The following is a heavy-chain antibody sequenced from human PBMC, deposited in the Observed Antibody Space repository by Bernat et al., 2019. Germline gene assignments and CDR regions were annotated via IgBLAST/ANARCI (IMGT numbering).Heavy chain of an antibody. V-gene: IGHV5-51*01. J-gene: IGHJ4*02. Sequence: EVQLVQSGAEVKKPWESLKISCKGSGYDFTSYWIGWVRQMPGKVLEWMGIIYPGYSDARYSPSFQGQVTISADKSISTAYLHWSSLKASDTAMYYCARAPHYEILSGYNEYYFDYWGQGTLVTVSS. CDR2: IYPGYSDA. CDR1: GYDFTSYW. CDR3: ARAPHYEILSGYNEYYFDY. D-gene: IGHD3-9*01.